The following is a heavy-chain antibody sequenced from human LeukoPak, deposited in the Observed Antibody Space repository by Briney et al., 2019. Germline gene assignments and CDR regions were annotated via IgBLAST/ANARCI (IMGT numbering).Heavy chain of an antibody. CDR1: GFSLSTNGMG. D-gene: IGHD6-13*01. CDR3: AHRQSGGTWSDP. J-gene: IGHJ5*02. CDR2: IFWDDDK. Sequence: ESGPTLVKPTQTLTLTCTFSGFSLSTNGMGVGWIRQPPGKALEWLALIFWDDDKRYSPSLKSRLTITKDTSKNQVVLTMTNMDPVDTATYYCAHRQSGGTWSDPWGQGTLVTVSS. V-gene: IGHV2-5*02.